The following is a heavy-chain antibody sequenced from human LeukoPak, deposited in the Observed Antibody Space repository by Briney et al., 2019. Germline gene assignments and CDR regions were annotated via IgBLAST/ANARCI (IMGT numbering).Heavy chain of an antibody. CDR3: ATETSDDYVWGSHYFDY. Sequence: GASVKVSCKASGGTFSSYAISWVRQAPGQGLEWMGGIIPIFGTANYAQKFQGRVTITADKSTSTAYMELSSLRSEDTAVYYCATETSDDYVWGSHYFDYWGQGTLVTVSS. CDR2: IIPIFGTA. CDR1: GGTFSSYA. D-gene: IGHD3-16*01. V-gene: IGHV1-69*06. J-gene: IGHJ4*02.